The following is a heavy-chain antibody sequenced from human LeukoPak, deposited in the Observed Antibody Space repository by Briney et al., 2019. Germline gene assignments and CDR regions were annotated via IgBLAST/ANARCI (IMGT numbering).Heavy chain of an antibody. CDR2: INWDGYSK. CDR1: GFIFDDYG. CDR3: VRDLRTDYAFDS. Sequence: GGSLRLSCAASGFIFDDYGMTWVRQGPGKGLEWVPGINWDGYSKGYADSVGGRFTISRDNAKSTLYLQMNSLRPEDTALYYCVRDLRTDYAFDSWGQGTLVTVSS. V-gene: IGHV3-20*04. J-gene: IGHJ4*02. D-gene: IGHD4/OR15-4a*01.